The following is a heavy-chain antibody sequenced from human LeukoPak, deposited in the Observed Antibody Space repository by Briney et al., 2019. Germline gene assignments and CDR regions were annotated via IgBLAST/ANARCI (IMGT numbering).Heavy chain of an antibody. CDR2: IYYSGNT. Sequence: SETLSLTCTVSDDSMSSYYWSWLRQPPGKELEWIGYIYYSGNTNYNPSLKSRVTISVDTSTNQFSLRLRSVTAADAAVYYCAAWRIGYFDYWGQGILVTVSS. D-gene: IGHD3-3*01. CDR1: DDSMSSYY. V-gene: IGHV4-59*01. J-gene: IGHJ4*02. CDR3: AAWRIGYFDY.